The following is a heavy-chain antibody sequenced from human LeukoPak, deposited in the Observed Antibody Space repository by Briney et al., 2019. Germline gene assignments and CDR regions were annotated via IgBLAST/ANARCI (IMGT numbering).Heavy chain of an antibody. V-gene: IGHV4-34*01. Sequence: SETLSLTCAVYGGSFSGYYWSWIRQPPGKGLEWLGEINHSGSTNYNPSLKSRVTISVDTSKNQFSLKLSSVTAADTAVYYCARGHTQLGFDYWGQGTLVTVSS. D-gene: IGHD1-1*01. CDR3: ARGHTQLGFDY. J-gene: IGHJ4*02. CDR2: INHSGST. CDR1: GGSFSGYY.